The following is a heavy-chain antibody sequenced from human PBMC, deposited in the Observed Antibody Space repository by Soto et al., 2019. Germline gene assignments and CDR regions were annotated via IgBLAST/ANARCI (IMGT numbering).Heavy chain of an antibody. CDR1: GGSISSSSYY. J-gene: IGHJ4*02. CDR3: ARRIDLLGYCSGGSCYSPFDY. D-gene: IGHD2-15*01. Sequence: SETLSLTCTVSGGSISSSSYYWGWIRQPPGKGLEWIGSIYYSGSTYYNPSLKSRVTISVDTSKNQFSLKLSSVTAADTAVYYCARRIDLLGYCSGGSCYSPFDYWGQGTLVTVSS. CDR2: IYYSGST. V-gene: IGHV4-39*01.